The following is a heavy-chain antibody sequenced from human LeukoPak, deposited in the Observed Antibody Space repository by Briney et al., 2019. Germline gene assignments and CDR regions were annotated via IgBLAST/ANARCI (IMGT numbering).Heavy chain of an antibody. J-gene: IGHJ4*02. V-gene: IGHV4-59*01. CDR3: ARRAGYTGSWYEY. CDR1: GGSISPFY. CDR2: IYYSGST. D-gene: IGHD6-13*01. Sequence: PSETLSLTCTVSGGSISPFYWSWIRQPPGKGLEWIAYIYYSGSTNYNPSLKSRVTISVDTAKNQLSLKLSSVTAADTAVYYCARRAGYTGSWYEYWGQGTLVTVSS.